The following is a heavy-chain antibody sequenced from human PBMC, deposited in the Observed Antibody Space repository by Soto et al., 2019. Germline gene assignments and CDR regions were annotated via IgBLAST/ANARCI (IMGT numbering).Heavy chain of an antibody. V-gene: IGHV1-18*01. CDR1: GYTFTEYG. D-gene: IGHD4-17*01. CDR2: ISPYNGKT. J-gene: IGHJ4*02. CDR3: ARADYGDAKIYSFDH. Sequence: ASVKVSCKTSGYTFTEYGISWFRQAPGQGLEWMGWISPYNGKTNYIQEFQDRVTITTDTSSTTVYMDLRTLKSDDTAIYFCARADYGDAKIYSFDHWGQGTLVTVSS.